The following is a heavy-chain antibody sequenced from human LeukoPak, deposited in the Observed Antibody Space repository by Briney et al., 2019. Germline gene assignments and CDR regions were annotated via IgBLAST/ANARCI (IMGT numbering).Heavy chain of an antibody. V-gene: IGHV3-49*03. CDR1: GFYFGYFA. CDR3: SRGGSHGRHVDY. D-gene: IGHD1-26*01. CDR2: IRGRDHLCTT. Sequence: PGGSLRLSCTASGFYFGYFALSWFRQAPGKGPEWVGFIRGRDHLCTTDYPASVRGRFTISRDDSKSIAYLQMNSLKIEDTGVYYCSRGGSHGRHVDYWGQGTLVTVSS. J-gene: IGHJ4*02.